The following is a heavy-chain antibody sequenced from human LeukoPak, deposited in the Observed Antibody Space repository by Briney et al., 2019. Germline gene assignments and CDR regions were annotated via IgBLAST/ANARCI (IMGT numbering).Heavy chain of an antibody. J-gene: IGHJ6*02. D-gene: IGHD2-15*01. CDR1: GGSFSGHY. CDR2: INHSGST. V-gene: IGHV4-34*01. CDR3: ARGRGDIVVVVAATQYYYYGMDV. Sequence: SETLSLTCAVYGGSFSGHYWSWIRQPPGKGLEWIGEINHSGSTNYNPSLKSRVTISVDTSKNQFSLKLSSVTAADTAVYYCARGRGDIVVVVAATQYYYYGMDVWGQGTTVTVSS.